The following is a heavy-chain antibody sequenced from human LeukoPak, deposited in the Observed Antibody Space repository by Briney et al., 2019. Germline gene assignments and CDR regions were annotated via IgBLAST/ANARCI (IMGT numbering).Heavy chain of an antibody. CDR1: GYTFTSYD. J-gene: IGHJ4*02. Sequence: APVKVSCKASGYTFTSYDINWVRQATGQGLEWMGWMNPNSGNTGYAQKFQGRVTMTRNTSISTAYMELSSLRSEDTAVYYCARGQGAQGDGYTDFDYWGQGTLVTVSS. D-gene: IGHD5-24*01. CDR2: MNPNSGNT. CDR3: ARGQGAQGDGYTDFDY. V-gene: IGHV1-8*01.